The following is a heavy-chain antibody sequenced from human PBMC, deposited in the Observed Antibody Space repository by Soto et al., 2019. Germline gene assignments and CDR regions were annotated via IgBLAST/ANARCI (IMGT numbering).Heavy chain of an antibody. D-gene: IGHD3-22*01. CDR2: ISYDGSDK. CDR3: ARRAWDSYYAIEV. V-gene: IGHV3-30*09. Sequence: VQLVESGGGEVQPGRSLRLSCAASGFKYTDFALHWVRQAPGKGLEWVAIISYDGSDKYYADSVKGRFVISIDNPKNTLYLEMNSLRPEDTAVYFCARRAWDSYYAIEVWGQGTTVTVFS. J-gene: IGHJ6*02. CDR1: GFKYTDFA.